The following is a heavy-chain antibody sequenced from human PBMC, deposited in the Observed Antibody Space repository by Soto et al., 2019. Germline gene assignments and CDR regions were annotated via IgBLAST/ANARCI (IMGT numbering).Heavy chain of an antibody. CDR3: ARDGAHITVFGVVYYFDY. CDR2: INAGNGNT. J-gene: IGHJ4*02. D-gene: IGHD3-3*01. Sequence: GASVKVSCKASGYTFSSHAMHWVRQAPGQRLEWMGWINAGNGNTEYSQNFQGRVAITRDTSASTAYMELRSLRSEDTAVYYCARDGAHITVFGVVYYFDYWGQGTLVTVSS. V-gene: IGHV1-3*01. CDR1: GYTFSSHA.